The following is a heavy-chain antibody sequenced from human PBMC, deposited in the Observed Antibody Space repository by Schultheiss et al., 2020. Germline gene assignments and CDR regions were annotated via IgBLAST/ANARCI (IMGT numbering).Heavy chain of an antibody. CDR2: ISAYNGNT. D-gene: IGHD2-15*01. Sequence: ASVKVSCKASGYTFTSYGISWVRQAPGQGLEWMGWISAYNGNTNYAQKFQGWVTMTRDTSISTAYMELSRLRSDDTAVYYCARAFKLGYCSGGSCHGWFDPWGQGTLVTVSS. V-gene: IGHV1-18*01. J-gene: IGHJ5*02. CDR3: ARAFKLGYCSGGSCHGWFDP. CDR1: GYTFTSYG.